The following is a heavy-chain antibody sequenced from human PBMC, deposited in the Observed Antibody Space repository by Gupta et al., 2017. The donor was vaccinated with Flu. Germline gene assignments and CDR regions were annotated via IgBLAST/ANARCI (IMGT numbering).Heavy chain of an antibody. Sequence: QVQLQESGPGLVKPSETLSLTCTVSGGSIPSYYWSWIRQPPGKGLEWIGYIYHSGSTNYNPSLKSRATISVDTSKNQFSLKLSSVTAADTALYYCARLGYSTDYWGQGTLVSVSS. V-gene: IGHV4-59*08. CDR2: IYHSGST. CDR1: GGSIPSYY. D-gene: IGHD3-22*01. CDR3: ARLGYSTDY. J-gene: IGHJ4*02.